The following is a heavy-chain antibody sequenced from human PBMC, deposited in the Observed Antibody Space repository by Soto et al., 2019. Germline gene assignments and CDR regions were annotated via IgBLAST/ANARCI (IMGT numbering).Heavy chain of an antibody. Sequence: SETLSLTCTVSGGSISSYYWSWIRQPPGKGLEWIGYIYYSGSTNYNPSLKSRVTISVDTSKNQFSLKLSSVTAADPAVYYCGRRDYDYIWGSYPTVVGYHYYYMDVGGKGNTVPVSS. V-gene: IGHV4-59*08. CDR2: IYYSGST. J-gene: IGHJ6*03. CDR1: GGSISSYY. D-gene: IGHD3-16*01. CDR3: GRRDYDYIWGSYPTVVGYHYYYMDV.